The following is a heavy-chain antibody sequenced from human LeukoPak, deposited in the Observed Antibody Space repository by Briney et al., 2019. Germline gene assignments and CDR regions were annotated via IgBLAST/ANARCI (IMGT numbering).Heavy chain of an antibody. CDR1: GITLSNYG. D-gene: IGHD3-22*01. CDR3: AKRGVVIRVILVGFHKEAYYFDS. CDR2: FSDSGGGK. V-gene: IGHV3-23*01. J-gene: IGHJ4*02. Sequence: GGSLRLSCAVSGITLSNYGMSWVRQAPGKGREGVAGFSDSGGGKNYADSVKGRFTISRDNPKNTMYLQMNSLRAEDTAVYFCAKRGVVIRVILVGFHKEAYYFDSWGQGALVTVSS.